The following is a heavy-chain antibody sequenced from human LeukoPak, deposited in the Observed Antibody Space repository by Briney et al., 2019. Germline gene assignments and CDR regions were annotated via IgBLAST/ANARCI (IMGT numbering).Heavy chain of an antibody. Sequence: GGSLRLSCAASGYTFNTFNMNWVRQAPWKGLEWVSSITSGGDYIYYADSLKGRFTTSRDNAKNSLSLQLNSLRVEDTAVYYCARGHYDVLAASYKWTPDYWGQGTLVTVSS. D-gene: IGHD3-9*01. J-gene: IGHJ4*02. CDR3: ARGHYDVLAASYKWTPDY. V-gene: IGHV3-21*01. CDR1: GYTFNTFN. CDR2: ITSGGDYI.